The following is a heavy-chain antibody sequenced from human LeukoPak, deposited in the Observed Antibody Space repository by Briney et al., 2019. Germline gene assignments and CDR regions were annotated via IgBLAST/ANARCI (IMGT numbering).Heavy chain of an antibody. Sequence: GSLRLSCVASGFTFSDYWMTWVRQATGKGLECVANIKQDRSEKFYVDSVKGRFTISRDNAKNSLYLQMNSLRAEDTAVYYCARDGRFSYGAFDIWGQGTMVTVSS. V-gene: IGHV3-7*01. J-gene: IGHJ3*02. CDR2: IKQDRSEK. CDR3: ARDGRFSYGAFDI. D-gene: IGHD3-3*01. CDR1: GFTFSDYW.